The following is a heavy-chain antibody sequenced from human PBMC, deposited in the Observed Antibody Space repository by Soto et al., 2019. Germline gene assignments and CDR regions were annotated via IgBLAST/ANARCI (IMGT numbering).Heavy chain of an antibody. CDR3: ARGVYNAIFGVISLDS. V-gene: IGHV4-34*01. J-gene: IGHJ4*02. Sequence: SETLSLTCAFYGGSFSAYYWSLIRQPPGKGLEWIGEVNHSGSAHYNPSLRSRVTISVDTSKNQFSLKLSSVTAADTAVFYCARGVYNAIFGVISLDSWGQGTLVTVSS. CDR1: GGSFSAYY. D-gene: IGHD3-3*01. CDR2: VNHSGSA.